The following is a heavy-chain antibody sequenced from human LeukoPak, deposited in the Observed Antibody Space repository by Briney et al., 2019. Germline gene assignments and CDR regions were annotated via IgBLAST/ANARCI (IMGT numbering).Heavy chain of an antibody. CDR2: INHSGST. J-gene: IGHJ4*02. D-gene: IGHD1-7*01. CDR3: ARGNYDHFDY. V-gene: IGHV4-34*01. CDR1: GGSFSGYY. Sequence: SETLSLTCAVYGGSFSGYYWSWIRQPPGKGLEWIGEINHSGSTNYNPSLKSRVTISVDTSKNQFSLKLSSVTAADTAVYYCARGNYDHFDYWGQGTLVTVSS.